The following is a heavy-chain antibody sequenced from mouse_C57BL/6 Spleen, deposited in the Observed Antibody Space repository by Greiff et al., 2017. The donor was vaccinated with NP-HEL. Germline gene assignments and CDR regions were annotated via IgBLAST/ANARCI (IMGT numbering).Heavy chain of an antibody. Sequence: QVQLQQSGAELVRPGTSVKVSCKASGYAFTNYLIEWVKQRPGQGLEWIGVINPGSGGTNYNEKFKSKATLTVDKPSSTAYMQLSSLTSEDSAVYYCARPRSGSTYIFAYWGQGTLVTVSA. J-gene: IGHJ3*01. D-gene: IGHD1-1*01. V-gene: IGHV1-54*01. CDR3: ARPRSGSTYIFAY. CDR2: INPGSGGT. CDR1: GYAFTNYL.